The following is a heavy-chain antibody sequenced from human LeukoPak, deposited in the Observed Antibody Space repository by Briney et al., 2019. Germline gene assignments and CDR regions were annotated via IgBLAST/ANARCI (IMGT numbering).Heavy chain of an antibody. CDR3: AGQRPLYYYDSSGYFP. Sequence: SETLSLTCTVSGGSISSYYWSWIRQPPGKGLEWIGEINHSGSTNYNPSLKSRVTISVDTSKNQFSLKLSSVTAADTAVYYCAGQRPLYYYDSSGYFPWGQGTLVTVSS. V-gene: IGHV4-34*01. CDR2: INHSGST. CDR1: GGSISSYY. J-gene: IGHJ5*02. D-gene: IGHD3-22*01.